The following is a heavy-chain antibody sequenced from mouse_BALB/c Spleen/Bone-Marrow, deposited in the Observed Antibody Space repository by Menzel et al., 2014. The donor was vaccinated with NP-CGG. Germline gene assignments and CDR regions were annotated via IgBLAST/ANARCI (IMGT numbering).Heavy chain of an antibody. CDR3: ARDKGGILFDY. D-gene: IGHD1-1*02. V-gene: IGHV7-3*02. CDR2: IRNKANGYTT. Sequence: EVNVVESGGGLVQPGGSLRLSCAPSGFTFTDYYMNWVRQPPGKALEWLGFIRNKANGYTTEYSASVKGRFTISRDNSQSILYLQMNTLRAEDSATYYCARDKGGILFDYWGQGTTLTVSS. CDR1: GFTFTDYY. J-gene: IGHJ2*01.